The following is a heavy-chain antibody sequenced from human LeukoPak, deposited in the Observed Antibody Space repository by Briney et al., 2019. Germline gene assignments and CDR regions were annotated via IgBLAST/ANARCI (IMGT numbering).Heavy chain of an antibody. Sequence: SQTLSLTCAVSGGSISSGGYSRSWIRQPPGKGLEWIGYIYHSGSTYYNPSLKSRVTISVDRSKNQFSLKLSSVTAADTAVYYCARDLYCGGDCYSGAFDIWGQGTMVTVSS. V-gene: IGHV4-30-2*01. CDR1: GGSISSGGYS. J-gene: IGHJ3*02. CDR3: ARDLYCGGDCYSGAFDI. CDR2: IYHSGST. D-gene: IGHD2-21*02.